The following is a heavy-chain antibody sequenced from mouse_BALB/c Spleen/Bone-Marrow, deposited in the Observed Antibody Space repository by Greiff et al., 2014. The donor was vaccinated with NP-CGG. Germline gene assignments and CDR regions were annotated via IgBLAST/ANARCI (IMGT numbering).Heavy chain of an antibody. Sequence: VQLQQSGAELVKPGASVKLSCKASGYTFTSYYMYWVKQRPGQGLEWIGGINPSNGGTNFNEKFKSTAYMQLSGLTSEDSAVYYCTRYGYDPLYAMDYWGQGTSVTVSS. CDR1: GYTFTSYY. CDR2: INPSNGGT. D-gene: IGHD2-3*01. CDR3: TRYGYDPLYAMDY. J-gene: IGHJ4*01. V-gene: IGHV1S81*02.